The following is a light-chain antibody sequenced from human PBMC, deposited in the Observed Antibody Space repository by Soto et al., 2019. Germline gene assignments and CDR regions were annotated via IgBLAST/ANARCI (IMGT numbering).Light chain of an antibody. CDR1: QSVSSSY. J-gene: IGKJ4*01. CDR3: QQYDNWPLT. Sequence: EIVLTQSPGTLSLSPGERATLSCRASQSVSSSYLAWYQQKPGQAPGLLLYGASNRASGIPDRFADSGSGTEFTLTISSLQSEDFAVYYCQQYDNWPLTFGGGTKVDIK. V-gene: IGKV3-20*01. CDR2: GAS.